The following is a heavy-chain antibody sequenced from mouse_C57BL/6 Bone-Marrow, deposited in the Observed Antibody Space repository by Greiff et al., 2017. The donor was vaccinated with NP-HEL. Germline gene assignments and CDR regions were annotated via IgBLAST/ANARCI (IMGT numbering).Heavy chain of an antibody. V-gene: IGHV5-6*01. CDR3: ARRPIPHYYGSSYGYFDD. J-gene: IGHJ2*01. CDR1: GFTFSSYG. CDR2: IRSGGSST. Sequence: VQGVESGGDLVKPGGSLKLSCAASGFTFSSYGMSLVRQTPDTRLEWVATIRSGGSSTYYPDSVTGRFTISRDNAKNSLYLQMSSLKSEDTAMYYCARRPIPHYYGSSYGYFDDWGKGTTLTVSS. D-gene: IGHD1-1*01.